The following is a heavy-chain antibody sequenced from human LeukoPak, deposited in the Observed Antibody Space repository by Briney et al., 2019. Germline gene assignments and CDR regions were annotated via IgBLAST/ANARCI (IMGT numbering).Heavy chain of an antibody. Sequence: PGGSLRLSCAASGFSISSFWMHWVRQAPGKGVVWVARINSDGSSMTYVDSVKGRFAISRDNAKNTFHLQMNSLTDDDTAVYYCARGAYSFDYWGQGTLVTVSS. V-gene: IGHV3-74*01. J-gene: IGHJ4*02. CDR2: INSDGSSM. CDR1: GFSISSFW. D-gene: IGHD4-11*01. CDR3: ARGAYSFDY.